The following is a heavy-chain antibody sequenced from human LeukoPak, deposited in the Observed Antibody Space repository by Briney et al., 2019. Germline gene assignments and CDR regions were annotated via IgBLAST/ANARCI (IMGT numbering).Heavy chain of an antibody. CDR1: GFTFDDYA. CDR3: VREASGGTKGVSGTFDI. V-gene: IGHV3-9*01. CDR2: ISRNSGNI. D-gene: IGHD6-13*01. J-gene: IGHJ3*02. Sequence: GGSLRLSCAASGFTFDDYAMHWVRQTPGKGLEWVSYISRNSGNIGYADSVKGRFTISRDNAKNSLYLQMNSLRAEDTAVYHCVREASGGTKGVSGTFDIWGQGTLVTVSS.